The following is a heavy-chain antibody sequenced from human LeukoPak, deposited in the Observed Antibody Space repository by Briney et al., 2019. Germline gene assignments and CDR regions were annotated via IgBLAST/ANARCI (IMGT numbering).Heavy chain of an antibody. CDR3: ARRAYDILTGYYYIDY. D-gene: IGHD3-9*01. V-gene: IGHV4-39*01. J-gene: IGHJ4*02. Sequence: SETLSLTCSVSGDSISSSSYYWGWIRQPPGKGLEWIGSIYYSGSTYYNPSLKSRVTISVDTSKNQFSLKLSSVTAADTAVYYCARRAYDILTGYYYIDYWGQGTLVTVSS. CDR1: GDSISSSSYY. CDR2: IYYSGST.